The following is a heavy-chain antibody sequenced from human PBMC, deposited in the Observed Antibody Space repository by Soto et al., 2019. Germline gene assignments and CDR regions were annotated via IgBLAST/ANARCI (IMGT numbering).Heavy chain of an antibody. Sequence: GGSLRLSCEASGFTFNTYSMHWVRQPPGKGLEWLAAIWYDGTQKYYADSVKGRFIISRDNSKKTLYLEMNSLRAEDTAVYYCARAGGTTVTGLWHFDSWGQGTLVTVPQ. D-gene: IGHD4-17*01. CDR1: GFTFNTYS. CDR3: ARAGGTTVTGLWHFDS. V-gene: IGHV3-33*01. CDR2: IWYDGTQK. J-gene: IGHJ4*02.